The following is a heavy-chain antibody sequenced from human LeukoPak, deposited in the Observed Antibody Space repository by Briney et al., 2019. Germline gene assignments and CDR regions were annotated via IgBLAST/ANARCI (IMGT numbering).Heavy chain of an antibody. D-gene: IGHD2-2*02. CDR1: GGSISSTTYY. CDR2: IYYTGST. J-gene: IGHJ4*02. V-gene: IGHV4-39*01. CDR3: ARVGGYCSGTSCSTTDY. Sequence: SETLSLTCTVSGGSISSTTYYWGWIRQPPGKGLEWIGSIYYTGSTSYNPSLKSRVTISVDTSKNQFSLKLSSVTATDTAVYYCARVGGYCSGTSCSTTDYWGQGTLVTVSS.